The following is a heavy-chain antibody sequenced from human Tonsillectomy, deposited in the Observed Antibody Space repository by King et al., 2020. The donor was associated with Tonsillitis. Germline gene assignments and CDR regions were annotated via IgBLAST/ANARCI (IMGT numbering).Heavy chain of an antibody. J-gene: IGHJ4*02. D-gene: IGHD3-10*01. Sequence: QLQESGPGLVKPSGTLSLTCTVSGGSIRSSTWWSWVLQPPGKGLEWIGGIFHSGSTNYNPSLKSRVTISVDKSKNQFSLRLGSVTAADTAVYYCARAWFGDLSPFDYWGQGTLVTVSS. CDR1: GGSIRSSTW. V-gene: IGHV4-4*02. CDR2: IFHSGST. CDR3: ARAWFGDLSPFDY.